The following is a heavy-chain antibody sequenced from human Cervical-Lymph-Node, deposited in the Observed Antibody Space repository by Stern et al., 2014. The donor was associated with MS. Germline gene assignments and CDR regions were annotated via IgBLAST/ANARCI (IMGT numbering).Heavy chain of an antibody. J-gene: IGHJ6*04. CDR1: GFTFKNYG. CDR3: AKDQGVVIDGKYHYFGMDV. V-gene: IGHV3-30*18. Sequence: VQLVESGGGVVQPGRSLRLSCVASGFTFKNYGIHWVRQAPGKGLEWVAVISYDGNNKYYAESVKGRFTISRDNSRNTLYLQLNSLRVEDTAVYYCAKDQGVVIDGKYHYFGMDVWGKGTTGTGAS. CDR2: ISYDGNNK. D-gene: IGHD3-10*01.